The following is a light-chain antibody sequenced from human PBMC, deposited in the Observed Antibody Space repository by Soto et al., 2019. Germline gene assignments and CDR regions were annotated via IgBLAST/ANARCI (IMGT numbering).Light chain of an antibody. CDR2: EVS. Sequence: QSALTQPASVSGSPGQSITISCTGTSSDVGGYNYVSWYQQHPGKAPKLMIYEVSKRPSGVSNRFSGSKSGNTASLTISGLQAEDGADYYCSSYTSSTTLGVFGGGTKVTVL. CDR3: SSYTSSTTLGV. V-gene: IGLV2-14*01. CDR1: SSDVGGYNY. J-gene: IGLJ3*02.